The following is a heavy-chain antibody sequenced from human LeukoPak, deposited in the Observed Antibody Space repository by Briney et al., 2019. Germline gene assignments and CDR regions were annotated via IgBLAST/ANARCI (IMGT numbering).Heavy chain of an antibody. D-gene: IGHD6-6*01. Sequence: SETLSLTRTVSGSMYNYYWSWIRKPPGEGLGWIGYIHYNGNTNCNPSLKSRVTISVDTSKNQFSLKLSSVTAADTAVYYCARDPEIAALPSYNYYMDVWGKGTTVTVSS. V-gene: IGHV4-59*12. CDR2: IHYNGNT. CDR1: GSMYNYY. J-gene: IGHJ6*03. CDR3: ARDPEIAALPSYNYYMDV.